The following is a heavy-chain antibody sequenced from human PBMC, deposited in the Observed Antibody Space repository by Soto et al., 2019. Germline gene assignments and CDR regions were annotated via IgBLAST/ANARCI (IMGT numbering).Heavy chain of an antibody. V-gene: IGHV3-30*04. J-gene: IGHJ1*01. CDR1: GFTFSTFA. D-gene: IGHD2-2*01. Sequence: QVQLVESGGGVVQPGRSLRLSCAASGFTFSTFAIHWVRQAPGKGLEWVAAISANGYNQFYGNSVKGRFIISRDNSWNTVDLQMNSVRVEDTALYYCVRDTADDCRSDTCYVPLQHWGQGTLVTVSS. CDR3: VRDTADDCRSDTCYVPLQH. CDR2: ISANGYNQ.